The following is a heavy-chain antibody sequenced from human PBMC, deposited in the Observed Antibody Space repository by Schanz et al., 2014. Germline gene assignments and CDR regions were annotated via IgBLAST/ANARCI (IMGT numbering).Heavy chain of an antibody. Sequence: EVKLVESGGGAVRPGGSLRLSCAASGFTFSSYAMSWVRQAPGKGLEWVSALSGSGGSKYYADSVKGRFTISRDNSENTLYLQMNSLSADDTAVFYCAKGMGYCSGGTCCDYYYYGVDVWGQGTTVTVSS. D-gene: IGHD2-15*01. J-gene: IGHJ6*02. CDR3: AKGMGYCSGGTCCDYYYYGVDV. CDR2: LSGSGGSK. V-gene: IGHV3-23*04. CDR1: GFTFSSYA.